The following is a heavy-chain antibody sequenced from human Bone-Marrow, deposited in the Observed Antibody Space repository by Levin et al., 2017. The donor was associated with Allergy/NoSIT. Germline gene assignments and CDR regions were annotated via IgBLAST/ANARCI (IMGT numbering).Heavy chain of an antibody. CDR2: ISYTSGST. J-gene: IGHJ4*01. D-gene: IGHD2-15*01. CDR3: AKDLRGCGGSCNWRNYFDH. CDR1: GFSFSSYA. Sequence: QAGGSLRLSCAASGFSFSSYAMSWVRQAPGKGLEWVSGISYTSGSTYYADSVKGRFTISRDKSKNTLYLEMNSLRAEDTGLYYCAKDLRGCGGSCNWRNYFDHWGQGTLVTVSS. V-gene: IGHV3-23*01.